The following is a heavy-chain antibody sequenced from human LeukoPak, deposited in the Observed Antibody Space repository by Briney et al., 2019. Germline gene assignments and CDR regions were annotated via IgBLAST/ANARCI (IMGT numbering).Heavy chain of an antibody. CDR2: IWYDGSNK. J-gene: IGHJ4*02. D-gene: IGHD2-2*01. Sequence: GRSLRLSCAASGFTFSSYGMHWVRQAPGKGLEWVAVIWYDGSNKYYADSVKGRLTISRDNSKNTLYLQMNSLRAEDTAVYYCASSGYQSLQFDYWGQGTLVTVSS. CDR3: ASSGYQSLQFDY. CDR1: GFTFSSYG. V-gene: IGHV3-33*01.